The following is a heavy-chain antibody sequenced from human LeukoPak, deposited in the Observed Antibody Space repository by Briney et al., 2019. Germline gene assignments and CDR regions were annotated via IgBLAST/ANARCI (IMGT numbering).Heavy chain of an antibody. CDR2: IYYSGST. V-gene: IGHV4-39*07. D-gene: IGHD3-9*01. Sequence: SETLSLTCTVSGGSISSSSYYWGWIRQPPGKGLEWIGSIYYSGSTYYNPSLKSRVTISVDTSKNQFSLKLSSVTAADTAVYDCARAQGVLRYFDWRAFPSIDYWGQGTLVTVSS. CDR3: ARAQGVLRYFDWRAFPSIDY. J-gene: IGHJ4*02. CDR1: GGSISSSSYY.